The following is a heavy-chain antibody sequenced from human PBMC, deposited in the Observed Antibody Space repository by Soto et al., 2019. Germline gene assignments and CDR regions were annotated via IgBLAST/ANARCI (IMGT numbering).Heavy chain of an antibody. CDR2: IIPIFGTA. Sequence: QVQLVQSGAEVKKPGSSVKVSCKASGGTFSSYSINWVRQAPGQGLEWMGDIIPIFGTANYAQKFQGRVTITADESTSPAYMELSSLRSEDTAVYYCARDGGSHSGGIEYWGQGTLVTVSS. J-gene: IGHJ4*02. D-gene: IGHD1-26*01. CDR3: ARDGGSHSGGIEY. V-gene: IGHV1-69*01. CDR1: GGTFSSYS.